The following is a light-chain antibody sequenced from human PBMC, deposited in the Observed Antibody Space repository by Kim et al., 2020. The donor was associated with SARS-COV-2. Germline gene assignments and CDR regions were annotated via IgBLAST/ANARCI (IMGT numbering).Light chain of an antibody. Sequence: AWEHTVTITVHEHSLKNNYATRIQQMPRLAPSLVSFGKNKRPSGIPDRFSGSKSGNTASLPISGAHAEDEGDYSCNSRDISGNHWVFGGGTQLTVL. J-gene: IGLJ2*01. CDR3: NSRDISGNHWV. CDR1: SLKNNY. V-gene: IGLV3-19*01. CDR2: GKN.